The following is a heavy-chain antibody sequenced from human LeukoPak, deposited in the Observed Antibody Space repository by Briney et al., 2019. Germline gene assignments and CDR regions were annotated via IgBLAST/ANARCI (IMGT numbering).Heavy chain of an antibody. J-gene: IGHJ4*02. D-gene: IGHD3-22*01. CDR3: ARAGSVGDYFYGHAAYYFDY. Sequence: PSETLSLTCTVSGGSIGSGGYYWSWIRQPPGKGLEWIGYIYHSGSTYYNPSLKSRVTISVDRSKNQFSLKLSSVTAADTAVYYCARAGSVGDYFYGHAAYYFDYWGQGTLVTVSS. V-gene: IGHV4-30-2*01. CDR1: GGSIGSGGYY. CDR2: IYHSGST.